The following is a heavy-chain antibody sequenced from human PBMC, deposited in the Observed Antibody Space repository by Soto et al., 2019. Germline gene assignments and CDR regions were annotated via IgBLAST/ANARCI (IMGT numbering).Heavy chain of an antibody. CDR1: GGSVRSGSYY. CDR2: IYQSGTT. CDR3: ARDSSGRHDY. V-gene: IGHV4-61*01. J-gene: IGHJ4*02. D-gene: IGHD6-25*01. Sequence: QLQLQESGPGLLQPSETLSLTCSVSGGSVRSGSYYWTWIRQPPGKGLGWIGYIYQSGTTNYNASLKSRLTISIDTSKNQFFLKLNSVTAADTAVYYCARDSSGRHDYWGQGTLVTVSS.